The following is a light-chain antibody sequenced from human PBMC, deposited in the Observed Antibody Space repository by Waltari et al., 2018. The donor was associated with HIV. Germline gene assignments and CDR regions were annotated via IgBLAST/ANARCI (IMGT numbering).Light chain of an antibody. CDR3: ASYTVNSTGV. V-gene: IGLV2-14*03. Sequence: QSALSQPASVSSPPGQSVAICCSGSASDIGCYYYVSWYQQHPDKTPRLTLFHVNNRPSGMSDRFSASKSGTTASLTISTVETDNEADYYCASYTVNSTGVFGSGTKLTVL. CDR2: HVN. CDR1: ASDIGCYYY. J-gene: IGLJ1*01.